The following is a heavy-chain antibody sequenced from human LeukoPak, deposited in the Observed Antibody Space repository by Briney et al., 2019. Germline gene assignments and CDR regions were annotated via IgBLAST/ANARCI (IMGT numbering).Heavy chain of an antibody. CDR2: IYYSGST. J-gene: IGHJ4*02. V-gene: IGHV4-59*01. D-gene: IGHD3-22*01. Sequence: SETLSLTCTVSGGSISSYYWSWIRQPPGKGLEWIGYIYYSGSTNYNPSLKSRVTISVDTSKNQFSLKLSSVTAADTAVYYCASSCYWDSSGYYYLPFVYCGQGNLLTISS. CDR3: ASSCYWDSSGYYYLPFVY. CDR1: GGSISSYY.